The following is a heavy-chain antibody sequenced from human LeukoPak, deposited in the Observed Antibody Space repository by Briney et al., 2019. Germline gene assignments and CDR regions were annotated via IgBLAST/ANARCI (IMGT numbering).Heavy chain of an antibody. J-gene: IGHJ4*02. V-gene: IGHV4-39*07. CDR3: ARAIHYYDSSGYYETYYFDY. Sequence: SETLSLTCTVSGGSISSSSYYWGWIRQPPGKGLEWIGNIYYSGTTYYNPSLKSRVTISVDTSKNQFSLKLSSVTAADTAVYYCARAIHYYDSSGYYETYYFDYWGQGTLVTVSS. D-gene: IGHD3-22*01. CDR1: GGSISSSSYY. CDR2: IYYSGTT.